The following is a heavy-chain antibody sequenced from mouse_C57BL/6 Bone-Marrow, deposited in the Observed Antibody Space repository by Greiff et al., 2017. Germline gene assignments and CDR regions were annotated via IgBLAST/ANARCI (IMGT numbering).Heavy chain of an antibody. J-gene: IGHJ4*01. CDR1: GYTFPGYW. Sequence: QPVESGAELMKPGASVKLSCKATGYTFPGYWIEWVKQRPGHGLEWIGEILPGSGCTNYNEKFKGKGTFTADTSPNTAYMPPSSLTIEDSVIYSCARPYAMDYWGQGTSVTVSS. V-gene: IGHV1-9*01. CDR2: ILPGSGCT. CDR3: ARPYAMDY.